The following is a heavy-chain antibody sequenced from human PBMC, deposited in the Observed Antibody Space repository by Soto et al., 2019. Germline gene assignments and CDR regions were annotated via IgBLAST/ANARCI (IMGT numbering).Heavy chain of an antibody. CDR2: IYDSGST. CDR1: GGSISSGGYY. V-gene: IGHV4-31*03. Sequence: QVQLQESGPGLVKPSQTLSLTCTVSGGSISSGGYYWSWIRQHPGKGLEWIGYIYDSGSTYYNPSLKSRVTISVYTPKNQFSLKLSSVTAAHTAVYYGARDNYYDSSGYLDWGQGTLVTVSS. CDR3: ARDNYYDSSGYLD. J-gene: IGHJ4*02. D-gene: IGHD3-22*01.